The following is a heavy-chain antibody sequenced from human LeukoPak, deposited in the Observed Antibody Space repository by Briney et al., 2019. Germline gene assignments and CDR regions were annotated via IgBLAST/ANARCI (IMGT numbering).Heavy chain of an antibody. D-gene: IGHD5/OR15-5a*01. V-gene: IGHV3-21*01. CDR3: ARDYTVLNWFDT. CDR2: ISSSSSYI. Sequence: GGSLRLSCAASGFTFSSYSMNWLRQAPGKGLEWVSSISSSSSYIYYADSVKGRFTISRDNAKNSLYLQMNSLRAQDTAVYYCARDYTVLNWFDTWGQGTLVTVSS. CDR1: GFTFSSYS. J-gene: IGHJ5*02.